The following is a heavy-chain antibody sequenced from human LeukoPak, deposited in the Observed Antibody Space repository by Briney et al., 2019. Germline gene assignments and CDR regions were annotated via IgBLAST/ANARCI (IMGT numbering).Heavy chain of an antibody. CDR2: VYYSGST. CDR1: GGSISSYY. Sequence: SETLSLTCTVSGGSISSYYWSWIRQPPGKGLEWIGYVYYSGSTNYNPSLKSRVTISVDTSKNQFSLKLSSVTAADTAVYYCARHRFGEFDYWGQGTLVTVSS. V-gene: IGHV4-59*08. J-gene: IGHJ4*02. D-gene: IGHD3-10*01. CDR3: ARHRFGEFDY.